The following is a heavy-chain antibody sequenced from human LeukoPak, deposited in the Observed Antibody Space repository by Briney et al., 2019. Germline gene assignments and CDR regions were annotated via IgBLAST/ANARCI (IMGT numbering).Heavy chain of an antibody. CDR3: ARLGPGGMATITN. CDR2: IIPIFGTA. Sequence: SVKVSCKASGGTFSSYAISWVRQDPGQGLEWMGGIIPIFGTANYAQKFQGRVTITADESTSTAYMELSSLRSEDTAVYYCARLGPGGMATITNWGQGTLVTVSS. J-gene: IGHJ4*02. CDR1: GGTFSSYA. V-gene: IGHV1-69*13. D-gene: IGHD5-24*01.